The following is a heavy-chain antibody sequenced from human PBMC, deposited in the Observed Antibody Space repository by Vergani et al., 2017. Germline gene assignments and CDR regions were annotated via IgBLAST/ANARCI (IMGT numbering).Heavy chain of an antibody. CDR2: LSTTGGA. Sequence: QAQLQESGPGLVKPSETLSLTCHVFGVSVTDYNCNWIRQAPGRGLEWIGSLSTTGGATHTSHTPSLRSRVSISVYTSKSQFSLRLTSVTAADSGIYYCAGDTHSWQRADRWGQGLLVSVSS. CDR3: AGDTHSWQRADR. CDR1: GVSVTDYN. V-gene: IGHV4-59*02. J-gene: IGHJ5*02. D-gene: IGHD6-13*01.